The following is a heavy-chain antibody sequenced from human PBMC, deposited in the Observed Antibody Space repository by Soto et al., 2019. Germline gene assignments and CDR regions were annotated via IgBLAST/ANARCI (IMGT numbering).Heavy chain of an antibody. CDR1: GFTFSSYA. CDR2: ISYDGSNK. V-gene: IGHV3-30-3*01. D-gene: IGHD1-26*01. CDR3: ARDRGSYAESQLWRY. J-gene: IGHJ4*02. Sequence: QVQLVESGGGVVQPGRSLRLSCAASGFTFSSYAMHWVRQAPGKGLEWVAVISYDGSNKYYADSVKGRFTISRDNSKNTLYLQMNSLRAEDTAVYYCARDRGSYAESQLWRYWGQGTLVTVSS.